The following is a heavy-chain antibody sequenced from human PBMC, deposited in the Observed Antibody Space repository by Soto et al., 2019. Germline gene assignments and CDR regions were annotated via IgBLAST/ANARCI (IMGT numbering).Heavy chain of an antibody. CDR1: GGTFSSYA. Sequence: SVKVSCKASGGTFSSYAISWVRQAPGQGLEWMGGIIPIFGTANYAQKFQGRVTITADESTSTAYMELSSLRSEDTAVYYCATSRRITMVRGVIITWFYYGMDVWGQGTTVTVSS. CDR2: IIPIFGTA. D-gene: IGHD3-10*01. J-gene: IGHJ6*02. CDR3: ATSRRITMVRGVIITWFYYGMDV. V-gene: IGHV1-69*13.